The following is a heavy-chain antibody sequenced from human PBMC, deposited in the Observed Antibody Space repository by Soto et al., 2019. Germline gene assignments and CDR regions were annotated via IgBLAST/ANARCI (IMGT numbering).Heavy chain of an antibody. CDR1: GFTFSSYA. J-gene: IGHJ6*02. CDR3: ATPHYDFWSGYPDV. V-gene: IGHV3-21*01. CDR2: ISSSSSYI. Sequence: GGSLRLSCAASGFTFSSYAMSWVRQAPGKGLEWVSSISSSSSYIYYADSVKGRFTISRDNAKNSLYLQMNSLRAEDTAVYYCATPHYDFWSGYPDVWGQGTTVTVSS. D-gene: IGHD3-3*01.